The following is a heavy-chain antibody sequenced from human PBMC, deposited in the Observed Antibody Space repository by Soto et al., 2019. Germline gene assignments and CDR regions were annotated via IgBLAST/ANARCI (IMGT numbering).Heavy chain of an antibody. CDR1: GYIFTKHW. Sequence: GESLKISCQGSGYIFTKHWIAWVRQKPGKGLEWIGIIDPVDADDRYSPSFQGQVTISADKSISSAYLQWSSLRASDTAMYYCARGGVSTRTFDYWGQGTPVTVSS. V-gene: IGHV5-51*01. D-gene: IGHD3-3*01. J-gene: IGHJ4*02. CDR2: IDPVDADD. CDR3: ARGGVSTRTFDY.